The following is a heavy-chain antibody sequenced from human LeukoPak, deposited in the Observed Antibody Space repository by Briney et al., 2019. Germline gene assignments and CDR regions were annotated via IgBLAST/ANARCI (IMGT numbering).Heavy chain of an antibody. CDR2: ICGSGGHT. V-gene: IGHV3-23*01. Sequence: PGGSLRLSCAASGFTFSSYAMGWVRQAPGKGPDWVSSICGSGGHTYFADSVRGRFTISRDNSKNTLDLQMNSLKVEDTAVYYCAKFRYHSNDNNYLDFNYWGQGTLVTVSS. CDR1: GFTFSSYA. J-gene: IGHJ4*02. CDR3: AKFRYHSNDNNYLDFNY. D-gene: IGHD3-22*01.